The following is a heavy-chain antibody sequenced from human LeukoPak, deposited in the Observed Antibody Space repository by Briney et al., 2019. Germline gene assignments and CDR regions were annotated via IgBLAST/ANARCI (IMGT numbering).Heavy chain of an antibody. Sequence: GGSLRLSCAASGFTFNTYAMNWVRQAPGKGLEGVSYISSTGTIMYYADSVKGRFTISRDNAKNSLYLQMNSLRAEDTAVYYCVRVFDNWGQGTLVTVS. CDR1: GFTFNTYA. CDR3: VRVFDN. V-gene: IGHV3-48*01. J-gene: IGHJ4*02. CDR2: ISSTGTIM.